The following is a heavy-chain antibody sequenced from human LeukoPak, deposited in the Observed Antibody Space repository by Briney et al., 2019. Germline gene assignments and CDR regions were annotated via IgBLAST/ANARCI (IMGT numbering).Heavy chain of an antibody. V-gene: IGHV3-7*01. J-gene: IGHJ5*02. Sequence: GGSLRLSCAASGFTFTNYWMSWVRQAPGKGLEWVANIKKDGSDKYSSDSVKGRFTISRDNAKNSLNMQMNSLRVEDTAVYYCARDRGVKGWFAACGQGTLVTVSS. CDR1: GFTFTNYW. D-gene: IGHD3-10*01. CDR2: IKKDGSDK. CDR3: ARDRGVKGWFAA.